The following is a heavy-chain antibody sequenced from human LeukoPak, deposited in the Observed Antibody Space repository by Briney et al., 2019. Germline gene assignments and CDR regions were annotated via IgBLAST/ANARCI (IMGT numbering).Heavy chain of an antibody. J-gene: IGHJ6*02. CDR2: IKSKTDGGTT. CDR3: TTYQYGSGSYYYYYGMDV. CDR1: GFTFSNAW. V-gene: IGHV3-15*01. D-gene: IGHD3-10*01. Sequence: PGGSLRLSCAASGFTFSNAWMSWVRQAPGKGQELVGRIKSKTDGGTTDYAAPVKGSFTIARDDSKNTLYLQMNSLKTEDTAVYYCTTYQYGSGSYYYYYGMDVWGQGTTVTVSS.